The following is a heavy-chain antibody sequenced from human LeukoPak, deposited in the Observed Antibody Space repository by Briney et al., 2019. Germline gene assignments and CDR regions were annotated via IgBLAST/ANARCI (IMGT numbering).Heavy chain of an antibody. CDR1: GYTFSSYE. V-gene: IGHV3-48*03. J-gene: IGHJ4*02. CDR2: ISSSGSTI. CDR3: AKEGDDSSGYYPPFDY. Sequence: PGGSVRLSCAVSGYTFSSYEMNWVRQAPGKGVEWVSYISSSGSTIYYADSVKGRFTISRDNSKNTHYLQMNSLRAGDTAVYYCAKEGDDSSGYYPPFDYWGQGTLVTVSS. D-gene: IGHD3-22*01.